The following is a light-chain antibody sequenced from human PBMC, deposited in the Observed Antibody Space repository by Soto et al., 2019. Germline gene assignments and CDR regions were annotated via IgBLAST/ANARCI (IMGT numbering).Light chain of an antibody. CDR1: ESVNDY. Sequence: EVVLTQSPATLSLSPGERATLFCRANESVNDYLAWYQQRPGQAPRLLLFDASNRAPGIPARFSASGSRRDFTLTISSLEPEDFAVYYCQQRFTWPPFTFGPGTKVDF. J-gene: IGKJ3*01. CDR3: QQRFTWPPFT. V-gene: IGKV3-11*02. CDR2: DAS.